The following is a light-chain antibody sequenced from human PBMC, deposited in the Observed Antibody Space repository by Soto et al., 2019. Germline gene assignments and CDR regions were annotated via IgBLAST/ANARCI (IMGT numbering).Light chain of an antibody. V-gene: IGLV2-14*01. J-gene: IGLJ1*01. CDR3: SSYRSSSTGV. CDR1: RSDVGGYNF. Sequence: QSALTQPASVSGSPGQSITISCTGTRSDVGGYNFVSWYQKHPGKAPKLMIYDVSNRPSGVSNRFSVSKSGNTASLTISGLQAEDEADYYCSSYRSSSTGVFGTGTKLTVL. CDR2: DVS.